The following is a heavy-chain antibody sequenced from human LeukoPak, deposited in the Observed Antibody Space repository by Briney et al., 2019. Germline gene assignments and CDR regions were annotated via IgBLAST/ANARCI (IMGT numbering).Heavy chain of an antibody. D-gene: IGHD1-26*01. CDR3: ARAESGSYHFDY. Sequence: PGGSLRLSCAASGFTFSSYSMNWVRQAPGKGLEWVSSISSSSSYIYYADSAKGRFTISRDNAKNSLYLQMNSLRAEDTAVYYCARAESGSYHFDYWGQGTLVTVSS. J-gene: IGHJ4*02. V-gene: IGHV3-21*01. CDR2: ISSSSSYI. CDR1: GFTFSSYS.